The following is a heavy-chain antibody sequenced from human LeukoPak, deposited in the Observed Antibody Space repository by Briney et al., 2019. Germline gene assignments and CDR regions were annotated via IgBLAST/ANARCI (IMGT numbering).Heavy chain of an antibody. V-gene: IGHV3-74*01. D-gene: IGHD6-13*01. CDR3: ARGVAAAGRYYYYYMDV. CDR2: INSDGSST. CDR1: GFTFSDYY. J-gene: IGHJ6*03. Sequence: PGGSPRLSCAASGFTFSDYYMSWIRQAPGKGLVWVSRINSDGSSTSYADSVKGRFTISRDNAKNTLYLQMNSLRAEDTAVYYCARGVAAAGRYYYYYMDVWGKGTTVTVSS.